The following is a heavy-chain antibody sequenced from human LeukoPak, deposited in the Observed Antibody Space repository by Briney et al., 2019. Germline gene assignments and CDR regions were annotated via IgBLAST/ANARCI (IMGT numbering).Heavy chain of an antibody. CDR3: ARDPLGTRPGFDY. D-gene: IGHD1-1*01. J-gene: IGHJ4*02. V-gene: IGHV3-30*19. CDR2: ISYDGSNK. CDR1: GFTFNNYG. Sequence: TGGSLRLSCAASGFTFNNYGMHWVRQAPGKGLEWVAVISYDGSNKYYADSVKGRFTISRDNSKNTLYLQMNSLRAEDTAVYYCARDPLGTRPGFDYWGQGTLVTVSS.